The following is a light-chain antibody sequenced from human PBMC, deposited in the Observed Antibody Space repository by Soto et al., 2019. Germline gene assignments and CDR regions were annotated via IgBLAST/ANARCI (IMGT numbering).Light chain of an antibody. Sequence: QSALTQPAYVSGSAGQSITISCTGTSRDVGGYNSVSWYQQHPGKAPKLLIYEVTNRPSGVSNRFSGSKSGNTASLTISGLXAEDEADYYCSSYTSGSALYVFGTGTKVTVL. CDR2: EVT. CDR1: SRDVGGYNS. CDR3: SSYTSGSALYV. V-gene: IGLV2-14*01. J-gene: IGLJ1*01.